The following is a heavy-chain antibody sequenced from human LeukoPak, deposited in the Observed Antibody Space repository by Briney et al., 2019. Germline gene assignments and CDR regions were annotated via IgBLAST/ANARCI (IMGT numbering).Heavy chain of an antibody. Sequence: SQTLSLTCTVSGGSISSGDYSWSWIRQPPGKSLEWIGYIYHSGSTYYNPSLKSRVTISVDTSKNQFSLKLSSVTAADTAVYYCARDNVVVVAATTHYYYCGMDVWGQGTTVTVSS. V-gene: IGHV4-30-4*01. J-gene: IGHJ6*02. CDR3: ARDNVVVVAATTHYYYCGMDV. CDR2: IYHSGST. D-gene: IGHD2-15*01. CDR1: GGSISSGDYS.